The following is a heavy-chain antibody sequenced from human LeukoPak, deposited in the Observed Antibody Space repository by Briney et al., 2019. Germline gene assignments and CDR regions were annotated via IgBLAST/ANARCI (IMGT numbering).Heavy chain of an antibody. CDR2: ISSSSSYI. Sequence: GGSLRLSCAASRFTFTDYTMNWVRQAPGKGLEWVSSISSSSSYINYADSVKGRFTISRDNAKNSVYLQMNNLRAEDTAVYYCVRDPPVTGESVLGRQRIFYQWGQGTLVTVSS. CDR1: RFTFTDYT. D-gene: IGHD7-27*01. CDR3: VRDPPVTGESVLGRQRIFYQ. V-gene: IGHV3-21*01. J-gene: IGHJ4*02.